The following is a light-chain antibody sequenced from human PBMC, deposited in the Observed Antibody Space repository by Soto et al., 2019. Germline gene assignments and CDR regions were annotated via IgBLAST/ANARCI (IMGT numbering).Light chain of an antibody. J-gene: IGKJ4*01. CDR2: GAS. CDR3: QQYNIWPRA. V-gene: IGKV3-15*01. Sequence: ISMMQSPASVSMTPGAGATLSCMACESVGSSSAGYQQKPGQAPRLLMYGASTRGTGIAARFSGSGAGTEVTLTSSSVQSEDFAVYYGQQYNIWPRAFGGGTKVDIK. CDR1: ESVGSS.